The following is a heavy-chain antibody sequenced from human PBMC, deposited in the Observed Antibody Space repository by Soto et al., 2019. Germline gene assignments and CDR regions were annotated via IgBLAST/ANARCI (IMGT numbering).Heavy chain of an antibody. D-gene: IGHD1-1*01. Sequence: SETLSLTCTVSGGSISSYYWSWIRQPPGKGLEWIGYIYYSGSTNYNPSLKSRVTISVDTSKNQFSLKLSSVTAADTAVYYCARGTGTTGTTAYYYYYYMDVWGKGTTVTVSS. V-gene: IGHV4-59*01. CDR3: ARGTGTTGTTAYYYYYYMDV. CDR2: IYYSGST. J-gene: IGHJ6*03. CDR1: GGSISSYY.